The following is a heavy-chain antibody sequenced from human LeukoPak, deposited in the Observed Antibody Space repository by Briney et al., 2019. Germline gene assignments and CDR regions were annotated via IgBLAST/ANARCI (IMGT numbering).Heavy chain of an antibody. CDR3: ARDLYYYDSSGPYYFDY. CDR1: GYTFTSYD. Sequence: ASVKVSCKASGYTFTSYDINWVRQATGQGLEWMGWMNPNSGNTGYAQKFQGRVTMTRDTSISTAYMELSRLRSDDTAVYYCARDLYYYDSSGPYYFDYWGQGTLVTVSS. D-gene: IGHD3-22*01. V-gene: IGHV1-8*01. J-gene: IGHJ4*02. CDR2: MNPNSGNT.